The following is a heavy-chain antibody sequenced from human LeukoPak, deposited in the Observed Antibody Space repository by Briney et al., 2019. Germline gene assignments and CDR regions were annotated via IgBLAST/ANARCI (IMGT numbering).Heavy chain of an antibody. V-gene: IGHV1-58*01. J-gene: IGHJ4*02. CDR1: GFTFTSSA. Sequence: GASVKVSFTASGFTFTSSAVQWVRQARGQRLEWIGWIVVGSGNTNYAQKFQERVTITRDMSTSTAYMELSSLRSEDTAVYYCAADRYGSGSPRYWGQGTLVTVSS. CDR3: AADRYGSGSPRY. CDR2: IVVGSGNT. D-gene: IGHD3-10*01.